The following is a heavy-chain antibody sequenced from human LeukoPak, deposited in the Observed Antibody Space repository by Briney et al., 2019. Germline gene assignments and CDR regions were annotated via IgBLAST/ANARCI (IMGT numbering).Heavy chain of an antibody. D-gene: IGHD3-10*01. CDR1: GFSLSNYW. Sequence: GGSLRLSCAASGFSLSNYWMSWVRQAPGKGLEWVSFIRSKAYGGTTEYAASVKGRFTISRDDSKSIAYLQMNSLRTEDTAVYYCTRDYFGSPDFWGQGTLVTVSS. J-gene: IGHJ4*02. V-gene: IGHV3-49*04. CDR3: TRDYFGSPDF. CDR2: IRSKAYGGTT.